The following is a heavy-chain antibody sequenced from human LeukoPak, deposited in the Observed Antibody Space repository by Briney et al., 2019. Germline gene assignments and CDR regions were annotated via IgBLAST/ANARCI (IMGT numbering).Heavy chain of an antibody. CDR1: GFTFNNYA. V-gene: IGHV3-30*04. CDR3: AKEAQGAVAEGGDAFDI. D-gene: IGHD6-19*01. CDR2: ISYAGSNK. J-gene: IGHJ3*02. Sequence: GGSLRLSCAASGFTFNNYALHWVRQAPGKGLEWVAVISYAGSNKYYTDSVKGRFTISRDNSKNTLYLQMNSLRAEDTAVYYCAKEAQGAVAEGGDAFDIWGQGTMVTVSS.